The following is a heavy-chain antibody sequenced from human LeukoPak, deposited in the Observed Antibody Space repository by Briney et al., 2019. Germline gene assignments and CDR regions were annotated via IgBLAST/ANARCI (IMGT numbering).Heavy chain of an antibody. CDR1: GYSFTTYW. V-gene: IGHV5-51*01. CDR3: ARHWASSGSFDI. D-gene: IGHD3-10*01. CDR2: IYPRDSDT. J-gene: IGHJ3*02. Sequence: GESLKISCEGSGYSFTTYWIGWVRQMPGKGLEWMGIIYPRDSDTRYSLSFQGQVTISADKSINTAYLQWSSLKPSDTAMYYCARHWASSGSFDIWGQGTMVTVSS.